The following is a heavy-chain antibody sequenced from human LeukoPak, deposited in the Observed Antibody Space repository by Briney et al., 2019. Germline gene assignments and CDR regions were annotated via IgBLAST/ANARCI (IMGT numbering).Heavy chain of an antibody. CDR2: INPSSGGT. CDR1: GYTFTRHY. J-gene: IGHJ3*02. Sequence: ASVKVSCKASGYTFTRHYMNWVRQAPGQGLEWMGKINPSSGGTGYAQKFQGRVTMTRDTSTSTVYMELRSLRSDDTAVYYCARDQGSSGAFDIWGQGTMVTVSS. D-gene: IGHD3-22*01. V-gene: IGHV1-46*01. CDR3: ARDQGSSGAFDI.